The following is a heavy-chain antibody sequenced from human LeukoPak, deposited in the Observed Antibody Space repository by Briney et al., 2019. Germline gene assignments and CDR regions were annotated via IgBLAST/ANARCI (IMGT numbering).Heavy chain of an antibody. J-gene: IGHJ4*02. V-gene: IGHV3-7*05. Sequence: GGSLRLSCAASGFTFSNAWMSWVRQAPGKGLEWVANIKQDGSEKYYVDSVKGRFTISRDNAKNSLYLQMNSLRAEDTAVYYCARALRDYYYDSAFHYWGQGTLVTVSS. CDR3: ARALRDYYYDSAFHY. CDR1: GFTFSNAW. D-gene: IGHD3-22*01. CDR2: IKQDGSEK.